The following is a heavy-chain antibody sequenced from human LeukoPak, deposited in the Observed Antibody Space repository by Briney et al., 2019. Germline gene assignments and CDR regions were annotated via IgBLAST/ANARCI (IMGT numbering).Heavy chain of an antibody. CDR2: IYTSGST. CDR3: ARAGYSSGWSTTYYNYYMDV. CDR1: GGSISSYY. D-gene: IGHD6-19*01. J-gene: IGHJ6*03. V-gene: IGHV4-4*07. Sequence: PSETLSLTCTVSGGSISSYYWSWIRQPAGKGLEWIGRIYTSGSTYYNPSLKSRVTMSVDTSKNQFSLKLSSVTAADTAVYYCARAGYSSGWSTTYYNYYMDVWSKGTTVTVSS.